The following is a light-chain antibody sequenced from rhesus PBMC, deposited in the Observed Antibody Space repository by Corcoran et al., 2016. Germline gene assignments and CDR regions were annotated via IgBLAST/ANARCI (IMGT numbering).Light chain of an antibody. V-gene: IGKV3-42*01. CDR3: QQHYSWPLT. CDR1: QSVTDN. Sequence: EIVMTQSPATLSLSPGERATLSCRASQSVTDNLAWYQPTPGLAPTLLIYGASSRATGIPDRFSGSGSGTECTLIISSREPGDVGVYYCQQHYSWPLTCGGGTKVALK. J-gene: IGKJ4*01. CDR2: GAS.